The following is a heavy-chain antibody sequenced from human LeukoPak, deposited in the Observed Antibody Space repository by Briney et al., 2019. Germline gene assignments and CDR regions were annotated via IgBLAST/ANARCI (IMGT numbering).Heavy chain of an antibody. CDR2: IIPILGIA. V-gene: IGHV1-69*04. J-gene: IGHJ5*02. Sequence: ALVKVSCKASGGTFSSYAISWVRQAPGQGLEWMGRIIPILGIANYAQKFQGRVTITADKSTSTAYMELSSLRSEDTAVYYCARGVAVVSNWFDPWGQGTLVTVSS. CDR3: ARGVAVVSNWFDP. CDR1: GGTFSSYA. D-gene: IGHD3-22*01.